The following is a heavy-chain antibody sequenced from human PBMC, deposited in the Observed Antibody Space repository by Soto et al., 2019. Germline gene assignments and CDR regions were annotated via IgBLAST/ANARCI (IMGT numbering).Heavy chain of an antibody. V-gene: IGHV3-7*04. CDR1: GFTFSSYW. Sequence: GGSLRLSCAASGFTFSSYWMSWVRQAPGKGLEWVGNIKEDGSQKWYVDSVKGRFTISRDNAKNSLYLQMNSLRVEDTAVYYCARGDYYDVSGPFSDAFDIWGQGTVVTVSS. CDR2: IKEDGSQK. J-gene: IGHJ3*02. CDR3: ARGDYYDVSGPFSDAFDI. D-gene: IGHD3-22*01.